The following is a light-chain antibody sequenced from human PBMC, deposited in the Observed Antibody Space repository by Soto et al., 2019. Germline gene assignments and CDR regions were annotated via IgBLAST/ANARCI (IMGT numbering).Light chain of an antibody. Sequence: LVIKQYKGTLSVSLGESATLSCRASQSVDGYLAWYQQKPGQAPRLLIYGASTRATGVTARFRGGGSGTEFTLTISSLQSEDSAVYYCKQYHKWPPIPFG. V-gene: IGKV3-15*01. CDR2: GAS. CDR1: QSVDGY. CDR3: KQYHKWPPIP. J-gene: IGKJ2*01.